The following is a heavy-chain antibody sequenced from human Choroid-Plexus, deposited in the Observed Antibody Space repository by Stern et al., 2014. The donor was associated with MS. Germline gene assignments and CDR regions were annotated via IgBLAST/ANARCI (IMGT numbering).Heavy chain of an antibody. CDR1: GLXFSTYX. D-gene: IGHD2-8*02. Sequence: VQLVXXGGGVVQPGRXLRLSCAASGLXFSTYXMHWXRQDPGKGLEAVAMISYDGSRKNYTDSAKGRFTISRDDSKNTPSLPMXXLREEDXXVXXXXXXXXLRLVSGGSPVHYWGQGTLVT. V-gene: IGHV3-30*03. CDR3: XXXXXLRLVSGGSPVHY. J-gene: IGHJ4*02. CDR2: ISYDGSRK.